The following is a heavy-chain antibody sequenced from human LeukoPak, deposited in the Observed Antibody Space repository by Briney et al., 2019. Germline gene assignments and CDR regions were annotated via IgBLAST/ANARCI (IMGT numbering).Heavy chain of an antibody. CDR3: TNKDY. V-gene: IGHV3-7*02. CDR2: IKEDGSDK. J-gene: IGHJ4*02. Sequence: GGSLRLSCAASGLTFNNYGMTWVRQAPGKGLEWVANIKEDGSDKYYVDSVKGRFTISRDNAKNSLYLQMNSLRAEDTAVYYCTNKDYWGQGTLVTASS. CDR1: GLTFNNYG.